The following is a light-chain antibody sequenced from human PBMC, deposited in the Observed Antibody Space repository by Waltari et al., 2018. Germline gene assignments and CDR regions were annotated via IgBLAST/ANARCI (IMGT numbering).Light chain of an antibody. J-gene: IGKJ1*01. Sequence: EIVLTQSPGTLSLYPGERATLSCRASQSVSSSNLAWYQQKPGQAPRLLIYGASSRATGIPDRFSGSGSGTDFTLAISRLEPEDFAVYYCQQYGSSPRGTFGQGTKVEIK. CDR1: QSVSSSN. CDR3: QQYGSSPRGT. V-gene: IGKV3-20*01. CDR2: GAS.